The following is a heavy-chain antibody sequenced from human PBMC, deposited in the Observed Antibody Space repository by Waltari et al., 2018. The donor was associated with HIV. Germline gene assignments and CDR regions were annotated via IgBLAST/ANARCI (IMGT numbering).Heavy chain of an antibody. CDR1: GYTFTSFG. CDR3: ARDNWNDYYYYGMDV. CDR2: ISAYNGNT. Sequence: QVQLVQSGAEVKKPGASVKVYCKASGYTFTSFGISGVRQAPGQGLEWLGWISAYNGNTNYAQKLQGRVTMTTDTSTSTAYMELRSLRSDDTAVFYCARDNWNDYYYYGMDVWGQGTTVTVSS. J-gene: IGHJ6*02. D-gene: IGHD1-1*01. V-gene: IGHV1-18*01.